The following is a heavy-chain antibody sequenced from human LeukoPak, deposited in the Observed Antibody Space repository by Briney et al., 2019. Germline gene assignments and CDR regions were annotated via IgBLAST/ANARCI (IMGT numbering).Heavy chain of an antibody. V-gene: IGHV1-18*01. J-gene: IGHJ3*02. D-gene: IGHD1-1*01. CDR3: ARDRHNWNDVNAFDI. CDR2: ISAYNGNT. CDR1: GYTFTSYG. Sequence: ASVKVSCKASGYTFTSYGISWVRQAPGQGLEWMGWISAYNGNTNYAQKLQGRVTMTTDTSTSIAYMELRSLRSDDTAVYYCARDRHNWNDVNAFDIWGQGTMVTVSS.